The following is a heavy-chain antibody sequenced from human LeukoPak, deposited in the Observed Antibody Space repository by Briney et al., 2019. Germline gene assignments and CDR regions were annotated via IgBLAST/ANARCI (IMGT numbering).Heavy chain of an antibody. D-gene: IGHD6-19*01. CDR2: IIPILGIA. J-gene: IGHJ4*02. CDR1: GGTFSNYDFTFTSYA. Sequence: ASVKVSCKASGGTFSNYDFTFTSYAISWVRQAPGQGLEWMGRIIPILGIANYAQKFQGRVTITADKSTSTAYMELSSLRSEDTAVYYCAGSTVAGLRLGIEWGQGTLVTVSS. CDR3: AGSTVAGLRLGIE. V-gene: IGHV1-69*04.